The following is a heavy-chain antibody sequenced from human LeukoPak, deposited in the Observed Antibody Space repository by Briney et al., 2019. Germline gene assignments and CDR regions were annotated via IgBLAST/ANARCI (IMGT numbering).Heavy chain of an antibody. J-gene: IGHJ6*04. CDR1: GFTFSSYG. CDR3: AELGITMIGGV. CDR2: ISSSGSTI. V-gene: IGHV3-48*04. D-gene: IGHD3-10*02. Sequence: GGSLRLSCAASGFTFSSYGMSWVRQAPRKGLEWVSYISSSGSTIYYADSVKGRFTISRDNAKNSLYLQMNSLRAEDTAVYYCAELGITMIGGVWGKGTTVTISP.